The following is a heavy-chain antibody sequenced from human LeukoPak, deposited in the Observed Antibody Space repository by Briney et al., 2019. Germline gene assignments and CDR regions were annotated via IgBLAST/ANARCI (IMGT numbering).Heavy chain of an antibody. CDR1: GFTFSSYG. J-gene: IGHJ4*02. Sequence: GGTLRLSCAASGFTFSSYGMSWVRQAPGKGLEWVSAISGSGGSTYYADSVKGRFTISRDNSKNTLYLQMNSLRAEDTAVYYCAKMRYYYGSGSFYEGYYFDYWGQGTLVTVSS. CDR2: ISGSGGST. D-gene: IGHD3-10*01. CDR3: AKMRYYYGSGSFYEGYYFDY. V-gene: IGHV3-23*01.